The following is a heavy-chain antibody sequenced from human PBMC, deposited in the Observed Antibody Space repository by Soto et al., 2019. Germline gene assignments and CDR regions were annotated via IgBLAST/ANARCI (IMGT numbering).Heavy chain of an antibody. Sequence: SETLSLTCTVSVGSISSYYWSWIRQPPGKGLEWIGYIYYSGSTNYNPSLKSRVTISVDTSKNQFSLKLSSVTAADTAVYYCARKTGDYYDSSGYYYYYGMDVWGQGTTVTVSS. D-gene: IGHD3-22*01. CDR1: VGSISSYY. J-gene: IGHJ6*02. V-gene: IGHV4-59*01. CDR3: ARKTGDYYDSSGYYYYYGMDV. CDR2: IYYSGST.